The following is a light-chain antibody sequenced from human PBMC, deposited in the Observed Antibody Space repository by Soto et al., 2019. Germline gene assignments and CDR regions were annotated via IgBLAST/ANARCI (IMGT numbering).Light chain of an antibody. Sequence: QSALTQPRSVSGSPGQSVTISCTGTSSDVGAHDYVSWYQQDPGKAPKVLIYDVSERPSGVPDRFSGSKSDNTASLTISGLQAEDEADYYCSSYAGSYTFVVFGGGTKVTVL. CDR1: SSDVGAHDY. J-gene: IGLJ2*01. V-gene: IGLV2-11*01. CDR2: DVS. CDR3: SSYAGSYTFVV.